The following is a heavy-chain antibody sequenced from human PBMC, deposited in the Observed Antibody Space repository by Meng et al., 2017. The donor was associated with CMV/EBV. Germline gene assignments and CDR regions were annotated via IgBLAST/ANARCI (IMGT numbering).Heavy chain of an antibody. CDR3: ASGTLRLGFDP. V-gene: IGHV3-74*01. CDR1: GFTFSSYW. J-gene: IGHJ5*02. D-gene: IGHD1-26*01. Sequence: LCWAAAGFTFSSYWMPWVRQAPGKGLVWVSRINSDESSTSYADSVKGRFTISRDNAKNTLYLQMNSLRAEDTAVYYCASGTLRLGFDPWGQGTLVTVSS. CDR2: INSDESST.